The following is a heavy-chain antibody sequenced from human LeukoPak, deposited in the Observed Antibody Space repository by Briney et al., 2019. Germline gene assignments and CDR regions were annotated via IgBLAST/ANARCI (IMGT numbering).Heavy chain of an antibody. Sequence: PGGSLRLSCVASGFPFSSYWMSWIRQAPGKGLEWVAKMKQDGSEKYYVDQVKGRFTISRDNAKNSVYLQMNSLRAEDTAVYYCVRAMDVWGQGTTVTVSS. CDR2: MKQDGSEK. CDR1: GFPFSSYW. CDR3: VRAMDV. J-gene: IGHJ6*02. V-gene: IGHV3-7*04.